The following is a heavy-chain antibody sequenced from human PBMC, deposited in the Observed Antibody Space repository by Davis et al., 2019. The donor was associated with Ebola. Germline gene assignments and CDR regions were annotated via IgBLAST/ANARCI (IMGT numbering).Heavy chain of an antibody. Sequence: ASVKVSCKASGYTFTGYYMHWVRQAPGQGLEWMGWINPNSGGTNYAQKFQGRVTMTRDTSISTAYMELSSLRSEDTAVYYCARDLAAAGTHYYYYGMDVWGQGTTVTVSS. CDR1: GYTFTGYY. D-gene: IGHD6-13*01. CDR3: ARDLAAAGTHYYYYGMDV. CDR2: INPNSGGT. J-gene: IGHJ6*02. V-gene: IGHV1-2*02.